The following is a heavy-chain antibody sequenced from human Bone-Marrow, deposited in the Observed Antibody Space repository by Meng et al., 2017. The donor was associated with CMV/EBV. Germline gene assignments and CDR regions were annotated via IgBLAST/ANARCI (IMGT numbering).Heavy chain of an antibody. V-gene: IGHV4-39*07. Sequence: SETLSLTCTVSGCSISSSSYYWGWIRQPPGKGLEWIGSIYYSGSTYYNPSLKSRVTISVDTSKNQFSLKLSSVTAADTAVYYCARVLRIAARSGAFDYWGQGTLVTVSS. D-gene: IGHD6-6*01. CDR3: ARVLRIAARSGAFDY. CDR1: GCSISSSSYY. J-gene: IGHJ4*02. CDR2: IYYSGST.